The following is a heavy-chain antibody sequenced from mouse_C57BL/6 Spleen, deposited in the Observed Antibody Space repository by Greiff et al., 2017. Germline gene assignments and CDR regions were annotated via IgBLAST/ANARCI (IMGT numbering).Heavy chain of an antibody. Sequence: DVQLVESGGGLVKPGGSLKLSCAASGFTFSSYAMSWVRQTPEKRLEWVATISDGGSYTYYPDNVKGRFTISRDNAKNNLYLQMSHLKSEDTAVYYCARDGGDSSGGGAFFDDWGQGTTLTVSS. CDR3: ARDGGDSSGGGAFFDD. CDR1: GFTFSSYA. D-gene: IGHD3-2*02. V-gene: IGHV5-4*01. J-gene: IGHJ2*01. CDR2: ISDGGSYT.